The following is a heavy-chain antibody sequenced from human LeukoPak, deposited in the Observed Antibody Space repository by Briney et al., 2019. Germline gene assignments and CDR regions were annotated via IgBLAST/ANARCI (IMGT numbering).Heavy chain of an antibody. V-gene: IGHV4-39*02. Sequence: SETLSLTCTVSGGSISSSSYYWGWIRQPPGKGLEWIGTIYYSGTTNYKPSLKSRVTISVDTSKNQFSLQLNSVTPEDTAVYYCVRDQAGLDYWGQGTLVTVSS. CDR3: VRDQAGLDY. J-gene: IGHJ4*02. CDR2: IYYSGTT. CDR1: GGSISSSSYY. D-gene: IGHD6-13*01.